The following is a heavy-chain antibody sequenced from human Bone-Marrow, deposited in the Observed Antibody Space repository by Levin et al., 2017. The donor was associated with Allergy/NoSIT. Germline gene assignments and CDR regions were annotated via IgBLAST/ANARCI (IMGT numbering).Heavy chain of an antibody. V-gene: IGHV4-34*01. Sequence: PGGSLRLSCAVSGAPFGAYHWSWIRQPPGKALEWIGEINHSGSTNYNPSFKSRITISQETSKKQLSLRLSSVTAADTAVYYCARGVFEFDSGSYYNSGFQHWGQGTLVTVSS. CDR1: GAPFGAYH. CDR3: ARGVFEFDSGSYYNSGFQH. CDR2: INHSGST. J-gene: IGHJ1*01. D-gene: IGHD3-10*01.